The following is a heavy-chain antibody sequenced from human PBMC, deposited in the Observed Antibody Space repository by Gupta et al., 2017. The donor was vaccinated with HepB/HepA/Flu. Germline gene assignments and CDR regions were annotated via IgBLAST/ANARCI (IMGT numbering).Heavy chain of an antibody. CDR2: IWYDGSNK. Sequence: QVQLVESGGGVVQPGRSLRLSCAASGFTFSSYGMHWVRQAPGKGLEWVAVIWYDGSNKYYADSVKGRFTISRDNSKNTLYLQMNSLRAEDTAVYYCARDRLVATIRLGMDVWGQGTTVTVSS. J-gene: IGHJ6*02. D-gene: IGHD5-12*01. CDR1: GFTFSSYG. CDR3: ARDRLVATIRLGMDV. V-gene: IGHV3-33*01.